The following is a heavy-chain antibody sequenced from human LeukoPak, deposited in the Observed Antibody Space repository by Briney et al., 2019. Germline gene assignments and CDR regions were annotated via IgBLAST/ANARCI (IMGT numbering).Heavy chain of an antibody. D-gene: IGHD3-9*01. Sequence: GGSLRLSCAASGFSFGTHWMSWVRQAPGKGLGWVANIKQDGSERYYVDSVKGRFTISRDNAKNSLYLQMNSLRAEDTAVYYCATSVTGNLYYFDYWGQETLVTVSS. CDR1: GFSFGTHW. CDR2: IKQDGSER. J-gene: IGHJ4*02. V-gene: IGHV3-7*01. CDR3: ATSVTGNLYYFDY.